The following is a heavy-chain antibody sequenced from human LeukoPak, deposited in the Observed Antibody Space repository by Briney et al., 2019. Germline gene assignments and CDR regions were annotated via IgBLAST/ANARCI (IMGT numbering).Heavy chain of an antibody. J-gene: IGHJ3*02. CDR3: ARGITMKAVAHAFDI. D-gene: IGHD3-22*01. CDR1: GFTFSSNY. V-gene: IGHV3-53*01. CDR2: IYSGGST. Sequence: GGSLRLSCAASGFTFSSNYMSWVRQAPGKGLEWVSVIYSGGSTYYADSMKGRFTISRDNSKNTLYLQMNSLRAEDTAVYYCARGITMKAVAHAFDIWGQGTMVTVSS.